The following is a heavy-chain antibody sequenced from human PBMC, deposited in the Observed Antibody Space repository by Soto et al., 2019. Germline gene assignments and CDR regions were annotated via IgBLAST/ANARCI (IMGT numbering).Heavy chain of an antibody. CDR2: MNPHSGNT. V-gene: IGHV1-8*01. D-gene: IGHD3-9*01. J-gene: IGHJ4*02. CDR1: GYTFASYD. Sequence: QVQLVQSRAEVKKPGASVKVSCKASGYTFASYDINWVRQATGQGLEWLGWMNPHSGNTGYAPNFQGRVTMTRDTSIGTAYKELSSLRSEDTAIYYCAKGALILRDWGQGTLVTVSS. CDR3: AKGALILRD.